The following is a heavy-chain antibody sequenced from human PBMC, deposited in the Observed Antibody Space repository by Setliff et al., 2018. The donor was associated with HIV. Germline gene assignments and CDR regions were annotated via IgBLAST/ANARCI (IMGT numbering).Heavy chain of an antibody. CDR1: GFTFSAFA. V-gene: IGHV3-64*02. CDR2: ISSNGLST. D-gene: IGHD5-12*01. Sequence: GGSLRLSCAASGFTFSAFAMHWVRQAPGKGLEYVSAISSNGLSTYYADSVKGRFTISRDNSKSTLYLQMGSLRAEDMAVYYCARDDFSGYDFRYFFDYWGQGALVTVSS. J-gene: IGHJ4*02. CDR3: ARDDFSGYDFRYFFDY.